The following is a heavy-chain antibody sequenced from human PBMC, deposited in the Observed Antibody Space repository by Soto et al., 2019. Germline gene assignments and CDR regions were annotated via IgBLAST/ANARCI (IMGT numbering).Heavy chain of an antibody. D-gene: IGHD2-15*01. CDR3: ARKAEAVTQDNWFDP. V-gene: IGHV4-4*02. Sequence: PSETLSLTCTVSGGSISSSNWWSWVRQPPGKGLEWIGEIYHSGSTNYNPSLKSRVTISVDKSKNQFSLKLSSVTAADTAVYYCARKAEAVTQDNWFDPWGQGTLVTVS. CDR2: IYHSGST. J-gene: IGHJ5*02. CDR1: GGSISSSNW.